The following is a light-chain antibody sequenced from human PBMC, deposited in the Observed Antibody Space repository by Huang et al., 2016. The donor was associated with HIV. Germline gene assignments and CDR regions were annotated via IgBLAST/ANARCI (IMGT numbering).Light chain of an antibody. CDR1: QNLNRGF. J-gene: IGKJ1*01. CDR2: DAS. Sequence: ELVLTQSPGTLSSSPGGSAVISCRASQNLNRGFLAWYRQRPGQAPELLIFDASKRPSDIPDRFVGRGSGTDFSLTINGLDPEDFAFYFCHHYGATQWAFGQGTRVEMK. CDR3: HHYGATQWA. V-gene: IGKV3-20*01.